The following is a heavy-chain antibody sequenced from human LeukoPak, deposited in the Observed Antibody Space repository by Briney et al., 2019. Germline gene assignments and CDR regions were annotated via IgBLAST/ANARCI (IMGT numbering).Heavy chain of an antibody. J-gene: IGHJ4*02. D-gene: IGHD1-26*01. CDR3: AKDIRSGSYGGFDY. V-gene: IGHV3-9*01. CDR1: GFTVSSNY. CDR2: ISWNSGSI. Sequence: TGGSLRLSCAASGFTVSSNYMSWVRQAPGKGLEWVSGISWNSGSIGYADSVKGRFTISRDNAKNSLYLQMNSLRAEDTALYYCAKDIRSGSYGGFDYWGQGTLVTVSS.